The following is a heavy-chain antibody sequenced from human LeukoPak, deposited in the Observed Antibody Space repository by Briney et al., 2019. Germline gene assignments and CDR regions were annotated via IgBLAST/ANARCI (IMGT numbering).Heavy chain of an antibody. CDR2: INTDGSST. V-gene: IGHV3-74*01. Sequence: GGSLRLSCAASGFTFSSYWMHWVRQAPWKGLLWVSRINTDGSSTSYADSVKGRFTISRDNAKNTLYLQMNSLRAEDTAVYYCAREVATSYYYYMDVWGKGTTVTVSS. CDR1: GFTFSSYW. J-gene: IGHJ6*03. D-gene: IGHD5-12*01. CDR3: AREVATSYYYYMDV.